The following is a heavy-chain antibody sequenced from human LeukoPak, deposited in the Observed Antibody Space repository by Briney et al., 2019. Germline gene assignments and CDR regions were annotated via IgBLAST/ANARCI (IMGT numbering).Heavy chain of an antibody. CDR3: ARDSHYYDSSGYLVKDAFDI. Sequence: GASVKVSCKASGYTFTSYGISWVRQAPGQGLEWMGWISAYNGNTSYAQKLQGRVTMTTDTSTSTVYMELRSLRSDDTAVYYCARDSHYYDSSGYLVKDAFDIWGQGTMVTVSS. CDR1: GYTFTSYG. J-gene: IGHJ3*02. CDR2: ISAYNGNT. D-gene: IGHD3-22*01. V-gene: IGHV1-18*01.